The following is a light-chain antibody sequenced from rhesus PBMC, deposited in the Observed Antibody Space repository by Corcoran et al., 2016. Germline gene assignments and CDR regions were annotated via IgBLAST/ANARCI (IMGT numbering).Light chain of an antibody. CDR1: QSLVHSNGNTY. Sequence: DVVMTQSPLSLSITPGQPASISCRSSQSLVHSNGNTYLNWYQQKTGQPPRRLIYQGSNRDSGVPDRFSDSGAGTDFTLKVSRVEADDVGVYCYGQGTNVIFTFGPGTKLDIK. V-gene: IGKV2-65*01. J-gene: IGKJ3*01. CDR2: QGS. CDR3: GQGTNVIFT.